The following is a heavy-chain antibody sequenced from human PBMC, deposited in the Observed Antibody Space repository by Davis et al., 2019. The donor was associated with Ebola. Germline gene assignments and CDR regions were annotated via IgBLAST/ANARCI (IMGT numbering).Heavy chain of an antibody. CDR2: ISGSGGST. CDR1: GFTFSDYY. Sequence: GESLKISCAAFGFTFSDYYMSWVRQAPGKGLEWVSAISGSGGSTYYADSVKGRFTISRDNSKNTLYLQMNSLRAEDTAVYYCARHDYGDSHFDYWGQGTLVTVFS. J-gene: IGHJ4*02. CDR3: ARHDYGDSHFDY. D-gene: IGHD4-17*01. V-gene: IGHV3-23*01.